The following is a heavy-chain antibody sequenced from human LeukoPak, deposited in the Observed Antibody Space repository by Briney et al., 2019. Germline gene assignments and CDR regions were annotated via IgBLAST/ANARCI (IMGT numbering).Heavy chain of an antibody. CDR1: SGSIRSYY. Sequence: SVTLSLTCTVSSGSIRSYYWSWIRQPAGKGLECIGRIYTSGSTNYNPSLKSRVIMSVDTSKNQFSLKLRFVTAADTAVYYCARFNSGSYQHYFDYWGQGTLVTVSS. J-gene: IGHJ4*02. CDR3: ARFNSGSYQHYFDY. CDR2: IYTSGST. V-gene: IGHV4-4*07. D-gene: IGHD1-26*01.